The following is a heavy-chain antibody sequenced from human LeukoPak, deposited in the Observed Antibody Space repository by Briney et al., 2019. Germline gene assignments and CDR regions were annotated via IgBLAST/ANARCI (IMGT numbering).Heavy chain of an antibody. CDR3: ARTKYYYDSSGYYFDY. D-gene: IGHD3-22*01. CDR2: NDWDDDK. CDR1: GFSLSTSGMC. J-gene: IGHJ4*02. V-gene: IGHV2-70*11. Sequence: SGPALVKPTQTLTLTCTFSGFSLSTSGMCVSWIRQPPGKALEWLARNDWDDDKYYSTSLKTRLTISKDTSKNQVVLTMTNMDPVDTATYYCARTKYYYDSSGYYFDYWGQGTLVTVSS.